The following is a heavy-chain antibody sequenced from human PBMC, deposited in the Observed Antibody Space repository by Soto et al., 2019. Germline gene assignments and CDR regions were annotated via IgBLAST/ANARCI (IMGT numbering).Heavy chain of an antibody. CDR3: ARRDRSGFSYWLDT. J-gene: IGHJ5*02. CDR1: GGSISSGDYY. D-gene: IGHD3-22*01. Sequence: SETLSLTGTFSGGSISSGDYYWSWIRQHPGKGLEWIGTIYFSGTTYYNPSLKSRVTISVDTSKSQFSLKLSSVTAADTAVYYCARRDRSGFSYWLDTWGQGTLVTVSS. V-gene: IGHV4-31*03. CDR2: IYFSGTT.